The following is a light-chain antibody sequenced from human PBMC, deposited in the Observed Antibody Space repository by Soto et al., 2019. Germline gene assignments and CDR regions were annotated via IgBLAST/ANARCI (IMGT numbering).Light chain of an antibody. CDR2: GAS. CDR3: QQYNTWPPT. V-gene: IGKV3-15*01. CDR1: QSVRSN. Sequence: EIVMTQSPEPLSVSPGERATLSCMASQSVRSNLAWYQQKPGQAPRLLIYGASTRATGIPARFSGSGSGTEFTLTISSLQSEDFAVYYCQQYNTWPPTCGQGTKGDI. J-gene: IGKJ1*01.